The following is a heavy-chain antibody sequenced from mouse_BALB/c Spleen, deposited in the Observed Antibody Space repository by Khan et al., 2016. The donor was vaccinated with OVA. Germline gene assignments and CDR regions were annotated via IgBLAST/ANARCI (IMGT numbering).Heavy chain of an antibody. CDR2: ISYSGGT. CDR1: GYSITSGYA. J-gene: IGHJ2*01. D-gene: IGHD2-4*01. CDR3: ARGNYDGYYFDY. V-gene: IGHV3-2*02. Sequence: VQLKESGPGLVKPSQSLSLTCTVTGYSITSGYAWNWIRQFPGNKLEWMGYISYSGGTSYNPSLKSRISITRDTSKNQFFLQLNSVTTEDTATYDCARGNYDGYYFDYWGQGTTLTVSS.